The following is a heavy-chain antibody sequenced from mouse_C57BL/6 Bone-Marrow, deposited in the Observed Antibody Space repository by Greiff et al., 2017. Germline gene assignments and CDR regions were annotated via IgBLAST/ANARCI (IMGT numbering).Heavy chain of an antibody. V-gene: IGHV1-85*01. CDR3: ARDYGSSYWYFDV. CDR2: FYPRDGST. CDR1: GYTFTSYD. J-gene: IGHJ1*03. Sequence: VQLMESGPELVKPGASVKLSCKASGYTFTSYDINWVKQRPGQGLEWIGWFYPRDGSTKYNEKFKGKATLTVDTSSSTAYMELHSLTSEDSAVSFCARDYGSSYWYFDVWGTGTTVTVSS. D-gene: IGHD1-1*01.